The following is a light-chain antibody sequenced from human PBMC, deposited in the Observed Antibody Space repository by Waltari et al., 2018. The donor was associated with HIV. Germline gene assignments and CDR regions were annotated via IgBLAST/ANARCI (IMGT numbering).Light chain of an antibody. V-gene: IGKV3-11*01. CDR1: QSVSSY. CDR2: DAS. CDR3: QQRSNWQYT. J-gene: IGKJ2*01. Sequence: EIVLTQSPATLSLSPGERATLSCRASQSVSSYLAWYQQKPGQAPRLLIYDASNRATGIPARFSGSGSGTDFTLTISSLEPEDFAVYYCQQRSNWQYTFGQGTKVEI.